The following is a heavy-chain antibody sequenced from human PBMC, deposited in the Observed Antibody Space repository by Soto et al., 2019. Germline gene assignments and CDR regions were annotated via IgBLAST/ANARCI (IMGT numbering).Heavy chain of an antibody. Sequence: PGESLKISCKASGYTFTNYWIGWARQVPGEGLEWMGFIFPSDSVTRYSPSFQGQVTISVDKSVDTTYLQWGSLKASDTAMYYCVRGMDRNSAGFWGLGTMVTVSS. CDR1: GYTFTNYW. D-gene: IGHD2-2*03. J-gene: IGHJ4*02. CDR2: IFPSDSVT. CDR3: VRGMDRNSAGF. V-gene: IGHV5-51*01.